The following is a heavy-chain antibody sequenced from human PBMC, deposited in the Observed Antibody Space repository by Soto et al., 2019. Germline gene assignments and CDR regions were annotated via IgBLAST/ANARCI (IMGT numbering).Heavy chain of an antibody. CDR2: IYHSGAT. Sequence: QVQLQESGPGLVKPSQTLSLTCAVSGGSISSGGYFWGWIRQHQGKGLDWIVYIYHSGATYYNPSLKSRLTISVDTSKNHFSLNLTSVTAADTGVYYCARVRYSYGTFAFWGQGTLVTVSS. D-gene: IGHD5-18*01. CDR3: ARVRYSYGTFAF. J-gene: IGHJ4*02. CDR1: GGSISSGGYF. V-gene: IGHV4-31*11.